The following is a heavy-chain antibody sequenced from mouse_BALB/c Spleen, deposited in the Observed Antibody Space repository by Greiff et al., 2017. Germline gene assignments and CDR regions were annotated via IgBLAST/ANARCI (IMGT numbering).Heavy chain of an antibody. D-gene: IGHD1-1*01. V-gene: IGHV3-6*02. CDR3: ARDLLRDIFTTVVAPSDY. CDR2: ISYDGSN. J-gene: IGHJ2*01. Sequence: EVKLVESGPGLVKPSQSLSLTCSVTGYSITSGYYWNWIRQFPGNKLEWMGYISYDGSNNYNPSLKNRISITRDTSKNQFFLKLNSVTTEDTATYYCARDLLRDIFTTVVAPSDYWGQGTTLTVSS. CDR1: GYSITSGYY.